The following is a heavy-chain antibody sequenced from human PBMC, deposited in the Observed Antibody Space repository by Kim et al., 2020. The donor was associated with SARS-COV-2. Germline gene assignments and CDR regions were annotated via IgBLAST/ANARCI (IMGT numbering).Heavy chain of an antibody. CDR3: ARHRGFLNWNQFDY. CDR1: GGSISSYY. V-gene: IGHV4-59*08. CDR2: IYYSGST. Sequence: SETLSLTCTVSGGSISSYYWSWIRQPPGKGLEWIGYIYYSGSTNYNPSLKSRVTISVDTSKNQFSLKLSSVTAADTAVYYCARHRGFLNWNQFDYWGQGTLVTVSS. D-gene: IGHD1-20*01. J-gene: IGHJ4*02.